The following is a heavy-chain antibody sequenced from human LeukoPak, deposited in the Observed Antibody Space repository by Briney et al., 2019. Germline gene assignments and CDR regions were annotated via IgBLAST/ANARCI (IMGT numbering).Heavy chain of an antibody. Sequence: ASVRVSCKASGYTFTSYGISWVRQAPGQGLEWMGWISTYNADTDYAQNLQGRVTMTTDTSTSTAYMELRSLRSDDTAVYYCARDPGQYYDILTGYYTPYYFDYWGQGTLVTVSS. J-gene: IGHJ4*02. CDR2: ISTYNADT. CDR1: GYTFTSYG. V-gene: IGHV1-18*01. CDR3: ARDPGQYYDILTGYYTPYYFDY. D-gene: IGHD3-9*01.